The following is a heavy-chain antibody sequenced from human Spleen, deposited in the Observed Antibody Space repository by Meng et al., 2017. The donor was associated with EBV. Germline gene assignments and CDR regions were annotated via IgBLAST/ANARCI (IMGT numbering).Heavy chain of an antibody. CDR1: GFSLSTSGVG. J-gene: IGHJ4*02. CDR2: IYWDDVE. Sequence: QIPLKESGPPLVKPTPTLTLTCTFPGFSLSTSGVGVCWIRQPPGKALECLALIYWDDVERYSPSLRSRLTITKDTSKNQVFLTMTNMDPVDTATYYCAHALGHFDYWGQGTLVTVSS. D-gene: IGHD7-27*01. V-gene: IGHV2-5*02. CDR3: AHALGHFDY.